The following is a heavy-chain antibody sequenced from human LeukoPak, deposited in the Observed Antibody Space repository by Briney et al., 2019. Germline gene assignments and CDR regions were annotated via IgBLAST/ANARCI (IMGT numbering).Heavy chain of an antibody. CDR3: AKGLWHTISAGDY. Sequence: GGSLRLSCATTGFSFSTYGMEWVRQPPGKGLEWVSAISGSGDTTKCADSLKGRFTISRDNSKNTLYLQMDSLRAEDTAIYYCAKGLWHTISAGDYWGQGTLVTVSS. V-gene: IGHV3-23*01. J-gene: IGHJ4*02. D-gene: IGHD1-14*01. CDR1: GFSFSTYG. CDR2: ISGSGDTT.